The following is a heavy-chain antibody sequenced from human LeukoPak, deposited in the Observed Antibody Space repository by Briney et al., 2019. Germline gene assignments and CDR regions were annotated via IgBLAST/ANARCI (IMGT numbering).Heavy chain of an antibody. Sequence: GGSLRLSCTGSGFTFGDHAMSWVRQAPGKGLEWVGFIRSKAYRGTTEYAASVRGRFIISRDDFASIAYLQMNSLTTEDTAVYYCARGPIQLWIHNAMDVWGQGTMVTVSS. V-gene: IGHV3-49*04. CDR3: ARGPIQLWIHNAMDV. CDR1: GFTFGDHA. D-gene: IGHD5-18*01. J-gene: IGHJ6*02. CDR2: IRSKAYRGTT.